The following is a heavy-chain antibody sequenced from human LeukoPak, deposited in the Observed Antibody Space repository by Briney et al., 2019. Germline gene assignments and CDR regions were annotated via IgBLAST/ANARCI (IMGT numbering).Heavy chain of an antibody. V-gene: IGHV4-34*01. CDR1: GGSFSGYY. CDR2: INHSGST. J-gene: IGHJ4*02. CDR3: GEGPWGAGRPGPQLDY. D-gene: IGHD6-6*01. Sequence: SETLSLTCAVYGGSFSGYYWSWIRQPPGKGLEWIGEINHSGSTNYNPSLKSRVTISVDTSKNQFSLKLSSVTAADTAVYYWGEGPWGAGRPGPQLDYWGQGTLVTVSS.